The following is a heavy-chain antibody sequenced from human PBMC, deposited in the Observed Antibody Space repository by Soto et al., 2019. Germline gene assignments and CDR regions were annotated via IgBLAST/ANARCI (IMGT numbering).Heavy chain of an antibody. V-gene: IGHV2-5*02. CDR1: GFSLSTSGVG. J-gene: IGHJ5*02. CDR2: IYWDEDK. CDR3: AHTGLHYYDCGGLNWFDP. D-gene: IGHD3-22*01. Sequence: QITLKESGTTLVKPTQTLTLTCTFSGFSLSTSGVGVGWIRQPPGKALEWLALIYWDEDKHHSPPLKRGLTNTKATSKLQMVLTLNKEAAVDTGAEYWAHTGLHYYDCGGLNWFDPWRQRTMVTVSA.